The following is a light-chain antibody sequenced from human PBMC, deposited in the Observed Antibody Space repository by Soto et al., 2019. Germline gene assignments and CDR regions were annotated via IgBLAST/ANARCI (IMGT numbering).Light chain of an antibody. CDR2: GAS. V-gene: IGKV3-20*01. CDR3: QQYGSSPFT. Sequence: EIVLTQSPGTLSLSPGERATLSCRASQSVINGYLAWYQQRPGQPPRLVIYGASRRATGIPDRFSGSGSGTDLTLSISRLEPEDFAAYYCQQYGSSPFTFGGGTKVEIK. J-gene: IGKJ4*01. CDR1: QSVINGY.